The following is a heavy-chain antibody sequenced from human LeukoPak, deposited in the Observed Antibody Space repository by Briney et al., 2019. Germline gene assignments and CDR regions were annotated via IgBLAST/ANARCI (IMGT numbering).Heavy chain of an antibody. CDR3: AKGGKWPRFGPEY. Sequence: GGSLRLSCAASGLTFSNSAMNWVRQAPGKGLECVSSVSTSGDTYYADSVKGRFTISRDNSKNTVHLQMNSLRAEDTAVYYCAKGGKWPRFGPEYWGQGTLVTVSS. D-gene: IGHD5-12*01. J-gene: IGHJ4*02. V-gene: IGHV3-23*01. CDR2: VSTSGDT. CDR1: GLTFSNSA.